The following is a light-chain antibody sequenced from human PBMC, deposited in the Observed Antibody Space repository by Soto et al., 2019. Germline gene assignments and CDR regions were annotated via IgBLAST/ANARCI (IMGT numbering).Light chain of an antibody. Sequence: QTVPTQPSPVSGSPGQSSNISCTGTSSDVGSYNLVSWYQQQPGKAPKLMIYEVSKRPSGVSNRFSGSKSGNTASLTISGLQAEDEADYYCCSYAGTPRGFGTGTKVTVL. CDR2: EVS. CDR1: SSDVGSYNL. CDR3: CSYAGTPRG. V-gene: IGLV2-23*02. J-gene: IGLJ1*01.